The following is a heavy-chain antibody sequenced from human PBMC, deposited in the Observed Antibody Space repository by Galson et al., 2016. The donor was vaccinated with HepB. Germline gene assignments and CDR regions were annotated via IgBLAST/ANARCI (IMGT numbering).Heavy chain of an antibody. CDR2: IIPLYNTP. V-gene: IGHV1-69*13. J-gene: IGHJ6*02. Sequence: SVKVSCKASGGSFGSYAISWVRQAPGQGLEWLAGIIPLYNTPVYAQKFQGRVTITADQSTSTAYMELSSLTSEDTAVYYCARGRESGAYCTTTSCRPENYFLYGMDVWGQGTTVTVSS. CDR3: ARGRESGAYCTTTSCRPENYFLYGMDV. D-gene: IGHD2-2*01. CDR1: GGSFGSYA.